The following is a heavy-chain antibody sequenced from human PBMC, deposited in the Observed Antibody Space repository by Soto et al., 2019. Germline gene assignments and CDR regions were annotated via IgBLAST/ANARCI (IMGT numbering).Heavy chain of an antibody. CDR3: ARPVQGYYDSSGYYWFDP. CDR1: GYSFTSYW. CDR2: IDPSDSYT. D-gene: IGHD3-22*01. V-gene: IGHV5-10-1*01. J-gene: IGHJ5*02. Sequence: PGESLKISCKGSGYSFTSYWISWVRQMPGKGLEWMGRIDPSDSYTNYSPSFQGHVTISADKSISTAYLQWSSLKASDTAMYYCARPVQGYYDSSGYYWFDPWGQGTLVTVSS.